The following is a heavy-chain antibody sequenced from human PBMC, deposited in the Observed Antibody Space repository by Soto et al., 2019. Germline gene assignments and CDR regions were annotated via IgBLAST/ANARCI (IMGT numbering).Heavy chain of an antibody. CDR1: GFTFSSYA. V-gene: IGHV3-30-3*01. J-gene: IGHJ5*02. CDR3: ARDSSGWSSGNWFDP. Sequence: GGSLRLSCAASGFTFSSYAMHWVRQAPGKGLEWVAVISYDGSNKYYADSVKGRFTISRDNSKNTLYLQMNSLRAEDTAVYYCARDSSGWSSGNWFDPWGQGTLVTVTS. D-gene: IGHD6-19*01. CDR2: ISYDGSNK.